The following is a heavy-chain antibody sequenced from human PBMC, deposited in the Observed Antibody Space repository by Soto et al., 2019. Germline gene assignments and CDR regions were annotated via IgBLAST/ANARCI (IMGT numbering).Heavy chain of an antibody. J-gene: IGHJ4*02. CDR3: AQDIARGIEY. D-gene: IGHD3-10*01. Sequence: GSLRLSCAASEFTFSNYARSWVRQAPGRGLEWVSSITDSGGNTYYSKSVKGRFTISRRNSKNTLHLQMNSLRAEDTAMYYCAQDIARGIEYWGQGTLVTVS. CDR1: EFTFSNYA. V-gene: IGHV3-23*01. CDR2: ITDSGGNT.